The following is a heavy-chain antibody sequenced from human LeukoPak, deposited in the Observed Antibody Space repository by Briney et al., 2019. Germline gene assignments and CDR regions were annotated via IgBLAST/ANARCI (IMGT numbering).Heavy chain of an antibody. CDR2: ISYEGSNK. J-gene: IGHJ6*02. V-gene: IGHV3-30-3*01. CDR3: ARESCTSCYIRPDYYYGMDV. CDR1: GFTFSSYA. Sequence: GRSLRLSCAAAGFTFSSYAMHWVRQAPGKGLEWVAVISYEGSNKYYADSVKGRFTISRDNSKNTLYLQMNSLRAEDTAVYYCARESCTSCYIRPDYYYGMDVWGQGTTVTVSS. D-gene: IGHD2-2*02.